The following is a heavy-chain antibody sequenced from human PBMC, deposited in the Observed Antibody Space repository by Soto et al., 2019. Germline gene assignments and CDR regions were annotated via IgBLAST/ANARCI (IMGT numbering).Heavy chain of an antibody. D-gene: IGHD3-10*01. V-gene: IGHV1-46*01. Sequence: GASVKVSCTASGYTFTSYYMHWVRQAPGQGLEWMGIINPSGGSTSYAQKFQGRVTMTRDTSTSTVYMELSSLRSEDTAVYYCARGNGLLWFGELFYYMDVWGKGTTVTVSS. CDR3: ARGNGLLWFGELFYYMDV. CDR2: INPSGGST. J-gene: IGHJ6*03. CDR1: GYTFTSYY.